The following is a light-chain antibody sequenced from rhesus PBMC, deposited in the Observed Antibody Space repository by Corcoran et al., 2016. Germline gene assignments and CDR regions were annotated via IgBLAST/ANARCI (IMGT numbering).Light chain of an antibody. CDR2: GAS. J-gene: IGKJ4*01. Sequence: EIVMTQSPATLSLSPGERATLSCRASQSVFSSLDWYHQKPGQAPNPLIYGASTRATGIPDRFSGSGSGKDFTLTISSLEPEDVGVYYCQQDYTWPLTFGGGTKVEL. CDR1: QSVFSS. CDR3: QQDYTWPLT. V-gene: IGKV3-42*01.